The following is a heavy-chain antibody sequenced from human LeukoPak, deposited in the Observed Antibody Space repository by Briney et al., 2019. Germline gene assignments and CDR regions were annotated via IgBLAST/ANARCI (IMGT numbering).Heavy chain of an antibody. Sequence: SETLSLTCTVSGGSISSYYWSWIRQPPGKGLEWIGYIYYSGSTNYNPSLKSRVTISVDTSKNQFSLKLSSVTAADTAVYYCARDSPAVADPDAFDIWGQGTTVTVSS. J-gene: IGHJ3*02. CDR3: ARDSPAVADPDAFDI. CDR1: GGSISSYY. CDR2: IYYSGST. D-gene: IGHD6-19*01. V-gene: IGHV4-59*01.